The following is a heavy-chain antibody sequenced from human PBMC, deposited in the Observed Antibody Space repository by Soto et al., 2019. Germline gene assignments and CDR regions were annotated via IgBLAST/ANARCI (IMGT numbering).Heavy chain of an antibody. V-gene: IGHV5-10-1*01. CDR3: ARTSMQSRGYSYGHGGMDV. CDR2: IDPSDSYT. J-gene: IGHJ6*02. CDR1: GYSFTSYW. D-gene: IGHD5-18*01. Sequence: LGESLKISCKGSGYSFTSYWISWVRQMPGKGLEWMGRIDPSDSYTNYSPSFQGHVTISADKSISTAYLQWSSLKASDTAMYYCARTSMQSRGYSYGHGGMDVWGQGTTVTSP.